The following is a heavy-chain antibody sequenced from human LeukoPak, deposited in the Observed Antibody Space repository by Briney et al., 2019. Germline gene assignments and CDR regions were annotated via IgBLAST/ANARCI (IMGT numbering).Heavy chain of an antibody. CDR1: GGSFSNYY. Sequence: KTSETLSLTCSVSGGSFSNYYWSWIRQPAGKGLEWIGRIYTSGSTNYNPSLKCRVTMSVDTSQKEVSLTLTSMTAADTAVYFCARGSGSYRPLYFFDYWGQGTLVTVSS. V-gene: IGHV4-4*07. CDR3: ARGSGSYRPLYFFDY. CDR2: IYTSGST. D-gene: IGHD1-26*01. J-gene: IGHJ4*02.